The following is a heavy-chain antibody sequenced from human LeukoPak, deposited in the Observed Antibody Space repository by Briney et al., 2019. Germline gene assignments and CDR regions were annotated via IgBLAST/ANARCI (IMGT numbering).Heavy chain of an antibody. Sequence: GGSLRLSCATSGFTLSSYDMSWVRQAPGKGLEWVSAIGGSRTTTYFADSVKGRFTISRDTSKNTLYLQMNSLRAEDTTIYYCATLSGYFHHWGQGTLVTVSS. J-gene: IGHJ4*02. CDR3: ATLSGYFHH. D-gene: IGHD1-26*01. CDR1: GFTLSSYD. V-gene: IGHV3-23*01. CDR2: IGGSRTTT.